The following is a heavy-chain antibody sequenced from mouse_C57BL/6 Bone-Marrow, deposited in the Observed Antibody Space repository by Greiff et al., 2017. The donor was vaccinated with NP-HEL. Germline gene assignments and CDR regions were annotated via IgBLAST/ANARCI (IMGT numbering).Heavy chain of an antibody. CDR3: ARVSLGNAMDY. V-gene: IGHV1-55*01. CDR1: GYTFTSYW. CDR2: IYPGSGST. Sequence: QVQLQQPGAELVKPGASVKMSCKASGYTFTSYWITWVTQRPGQGLEWIGDIYPGSGSTNYNEQFKRKATLTVDTSSSTAYMQLSSLTSEDSAVYYCARVSLGNAMDYWGQGTSVTVSS. J-gene: IGHJ4*01. D-gene: IGHD2-10*02.